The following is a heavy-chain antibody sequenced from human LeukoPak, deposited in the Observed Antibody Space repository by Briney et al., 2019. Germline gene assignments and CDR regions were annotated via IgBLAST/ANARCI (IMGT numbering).Heavy chain of an antibody. CDR2: ISYDGSNK. D-gene: IGHD3-3*01. CDR3: AKDPLKASYYDFWSGHYTGFDY. Sequence: PGRSLRLSCAASGFTLSSYGMHWVRQAPGKGLEWVAVISYDGSNKYYADSVKGRFTISRDNSKNTLYLQMNSLRAEDTAVYYCAKDPLKASYYDFWSGHYTGFDYWGQGTLVTVSS. CDR1: GFTLSSYG. V-gene: IGHV3-30*18. J-gene: IGHJ4*02.